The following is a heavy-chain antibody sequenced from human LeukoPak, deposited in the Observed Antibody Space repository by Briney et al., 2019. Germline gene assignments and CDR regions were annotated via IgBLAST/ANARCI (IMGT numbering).Heavy chain of an antibody. CDR3: ARAFGYGSGNDY. J-gene: IGHJ4*02. CDR2: IIPIFGTA. V-gene: IGHV1-69*05. CDR1: GGTFSSYA. Sequence: GASVKVPCKASGGTFSSYAISWVRQAPGQGLEWMGGIIPIFGTANYAQKFQGRVTITTDESTSTAYMELSSLRSEDTAVYYCARAFGYGSGNDYWGQGTLVTVSS. D-gene: IGHD3-10*01.